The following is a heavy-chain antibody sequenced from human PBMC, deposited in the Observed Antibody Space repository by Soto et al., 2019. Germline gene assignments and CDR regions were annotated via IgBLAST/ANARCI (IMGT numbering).Heavy chain of an antibody. Sequence: HVQLLQSGAEVKKPGDSVKVSCKASGYTFTRYGISWVRQAPGQGVEWMGWISAYHGNTKYVQKLQGRVTMNTDTSTRTAYMELRSLRSDDTAVYYCARDQVVKWELSHDAFDIWGQGTMVTVSS. D-gene: IGHD1-26*01. CDR2: ISAYHGNT. CDR1: GYTFTRYG. V-gene: IGHV1-18*04. CDR3: ARDQVVKWELSHDAFDI. J-gene: IGHJ3*02.